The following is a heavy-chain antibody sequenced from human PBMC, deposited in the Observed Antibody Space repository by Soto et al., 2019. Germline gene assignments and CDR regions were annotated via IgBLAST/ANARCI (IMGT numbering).Heavy chain of an antibody. J-gene: IGHJ4*02. CDR1: GFTFTRYS. Sequence: LRLSCAASGFTFTRYSMSWVRQAPGKGLEWVSSISSTTNYIYYGDSMKGRFTISRDNAKNSLYLEMNSLRAEDTAVYYCARESEDLTSNFDYWGQGTLVTVSS. CDR2: ISSTTNYI. CDR3: ARESEDLTSNFDY. V-gene: IGHV3-21*06.